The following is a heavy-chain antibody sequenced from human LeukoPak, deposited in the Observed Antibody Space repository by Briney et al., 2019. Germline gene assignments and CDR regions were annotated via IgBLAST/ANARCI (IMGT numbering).Heavy chain of an antibody. J-gene: IGHJ4*02. CDR1: GGSISSSSYY. D-gene: IGHD1-26*01. CDR3: ARGGAVDY. Sequence: SETLSLTCTVSGGSISSSSYYWSWIRQPPGKGLEWIGEINHSGSTNYNPSLKSRVTISVDTSKNQFSLKLSSVTAADTAVYYCARGGAVDYWGQGTLVTVSS. CDR2: INHSGST. V-gene: IGHV4-39*07.